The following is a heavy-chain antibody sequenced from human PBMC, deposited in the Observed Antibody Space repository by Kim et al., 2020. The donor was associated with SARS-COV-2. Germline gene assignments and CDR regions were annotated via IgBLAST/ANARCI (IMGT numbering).Heavy chain of an antibody. Sequence: SETLSLTCTVSGGSISSSSYYWGWIRQPPGKGLEWIGSIHYSGSTYYNPSLKSRVTISVDTSKNQLSLKLSSVTAADTAMYDCSGQGSIAVAGFDYWGQG. V-gene: IGHV4-39*01. J-gene: IGHJ4*02. CDR1: GGSISSSSYY. CDR2: IHYSGST. CDR3: SGQGSIAVAGFDY. D-gene: IGHD6-19*01.